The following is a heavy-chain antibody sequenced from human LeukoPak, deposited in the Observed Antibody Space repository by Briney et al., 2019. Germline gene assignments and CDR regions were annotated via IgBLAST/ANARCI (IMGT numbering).Heavy chain of an antibody. D-gene: IGHD1-14*01. Sequence: GGSLRLSCAASGFTFSSYAMSWVRQAPGKGLEWVSAISGSGGTTYYADSVKGRFAISRDNSKNTLYLQMISLRVEDTAVYYCAKDPRRPDVNYWGRGTLVTVSS. V-gene: IGHV3-23*01. CDR1: GFTFSSYA. CDR3: AKDPRRPDVNY. J-gene: IGHJ4*02. CDR2: ISGSGGTT.